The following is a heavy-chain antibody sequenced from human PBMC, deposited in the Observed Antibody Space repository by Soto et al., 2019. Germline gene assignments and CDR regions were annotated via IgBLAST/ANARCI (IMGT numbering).Heavy chain of an antibody. CDR3: ARVLKTSGWDNDVFDL. J-gene: IGHJ3*01. Sequence: EVPFAESGGGLVQPGGSLRLSCAASGFTFNSYWMHWVRQAPGKGLVWVSRIDPYGSATKYADYVEGRFTISRDNAKNTLYLQMYFRAAEDTAVYFCARVLKTSGWDNDVFDLWGQGTMVTVSS. D-gene: IGHD6-19*01. CDR2: IDPYGSAT. V-gene: IGHV3-74*03. CDR1: GFTFNSYW.